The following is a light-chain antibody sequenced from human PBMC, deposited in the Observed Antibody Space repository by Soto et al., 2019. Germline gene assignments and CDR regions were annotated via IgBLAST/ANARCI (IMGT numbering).Light chain of an antibody. V-gene: IGLV2-14*01. Sequence: QSALTQPASVSGSPGQSITISCTGTSSDVGGYKYVSWYQQHPGKAPKLTIYEVSNRPSGVSNRFSGSKSGNTASLTISGLQAEDESDYYCSSYTSSGTGVFGTGTKLTVL. J-gene: IGLJ1*01. CDR2: EVS. CDR1: SSDVGGYKY. CDR3: SSYTSSGTGV.